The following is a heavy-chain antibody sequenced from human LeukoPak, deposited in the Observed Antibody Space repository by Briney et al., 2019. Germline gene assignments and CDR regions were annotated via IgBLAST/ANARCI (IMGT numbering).Heavy chain of an antibody. V-gene: IGHV4-59*01. Sequence: PSETLSLTCTVSGGSISTYYWSWLRQPPGKGLEWIAYIHYSGSTNYYPSPKSRLTISVDTYKKHLSLKLSSGAAADTAVYYCAKFGGSFAFLDYWGQGTLVTVSS. D-gene: IGHD1-26*01. CDR1: GGSISTYY. J-gene: IGHJ4*02. CDR2: IHYSGST. CDR3: AKFGGSFAFLDY.